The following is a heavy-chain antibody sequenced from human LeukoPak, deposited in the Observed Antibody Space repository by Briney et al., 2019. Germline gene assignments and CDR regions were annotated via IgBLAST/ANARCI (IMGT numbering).Heavy chain of an antibody. D-gene: IGHD3-22*01. CDR2: IYSGGNT. CDR3: ARAHDRGYYYGFDY. CDR1: GFTVSSNY. J-gene: IGHJ4*02. V-gene: IGHV3-66*01. Sequence: GGSQRLSCAASGFTVSSNYMSWVRQAPGKGLEWVSVIYSGGNTYYADSVQGRFTMSRENPENTLYLQMNSLRAEDTAVYYCARAHDRGYYYGFDYWGQGTLVTVSS.